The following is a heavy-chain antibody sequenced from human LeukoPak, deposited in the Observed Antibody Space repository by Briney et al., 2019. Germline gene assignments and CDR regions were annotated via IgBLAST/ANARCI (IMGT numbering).Heavy chain of an antibody. Sequence: GGSLRLSCAASGFTFSSYSMNWVRQAPGKGLEWVSSISSSSSYINYADSVKGRFTISRDNAKNSLHLQMNSLRAEDTAVYYCARVTGESYYYYYMDVWGKGTTVTVSS. V-gene: IGHV3-21*01. CDR2: ISSSSSYI. J-gene: IGHJ6*03. D-gene: IGHD3-10*01. CDR3: ARVTGESYYYYYMDV. CDR1: GFTFSSYS.